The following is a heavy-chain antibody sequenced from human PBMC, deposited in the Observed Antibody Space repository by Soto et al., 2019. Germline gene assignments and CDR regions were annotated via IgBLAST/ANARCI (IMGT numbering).Heavy chain of an antibody. Sequence: QVQLVQSGAEVKKPGSSVKVSCKASGGTFSSYTISWVRQAPGQGLEWMGRIIPILGIANYAQKFQGRVTITADKSTSTAYMELSSLRSEDTAVYYCAGSLYCSGGSCYYYYYYMDVWGKGTTVTVSS. D-gene: IGHD2-15*01. CDR3: AGSLYCSGGSCYYYYYYMDV. J-gene: IGHJ6*03. V-gene: IGHV1-69*02. CDR1: GGTFSSYT. CDR2: IIPILGIA.